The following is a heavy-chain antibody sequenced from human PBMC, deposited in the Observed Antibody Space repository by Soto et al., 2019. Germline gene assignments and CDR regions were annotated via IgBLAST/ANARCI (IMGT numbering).Heavy chain of an antibody. CDR1: GYAVTAYY. V-gene: IGHV1-2*02. Sequence: QLHLVQSGAVVKKPGASVTVSCSASGYAVTAYYMHWVRQAPGRGLEWMGGINPATGAAKYTQTFQGTVTMTSVTSTSTVLMELSGLTSEDTAVFYCARGGGVGVAGSAAFDMWGQGTLVTVSS. J-gene: IGHJ3*02. CDR2: INPATGAA. CDR3: ARGGGVGVAGSAAFDM. D-gene: IGHD3-3*01.